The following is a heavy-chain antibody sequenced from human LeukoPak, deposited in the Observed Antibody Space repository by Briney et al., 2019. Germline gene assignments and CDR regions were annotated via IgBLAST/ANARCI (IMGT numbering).Heavy chain of an antibody. CDR1: GGSINSYY. D-gene: IGHD6-19*01. Sequence: SETLSLTCTVSGGSINSYYWSWIRQPAGKRMEWIGRIYSSGGTTYNPSLESRVTMSVDTSKGQSSLELSSVTAADTALYYCARDPSSGWAGAFDIWGQGTMVTVSS. CDR3: ARDPSSGWAGAFDI. V-gene: IGHV4-4*07. J-gene: IGHJ3*02. CDR2: IYSSGGT.